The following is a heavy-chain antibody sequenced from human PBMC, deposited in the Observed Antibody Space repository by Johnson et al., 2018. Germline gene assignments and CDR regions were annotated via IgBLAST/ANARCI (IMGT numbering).Heavy chain of an antibody. J-gene: IGHJ3*02. Sequence: EVQLLESGGGVVQPGRSLRLSCAASGFTLSNYAMHWVRQAPGKGLAWVSGISWNSGSIGYADSVKGRFTISRANAKNSLSLQMNSLRAEDPGLYYCARDSVAEYDAAFDIWGQGTMVTVSS. CDR1: GFTLSNYA. D-gene: IGHD3-3*01. CDR2: ISWNSGSI. V-gene: IGHV3-9*01. CDR3: ARDSVAEYDAAFDI.